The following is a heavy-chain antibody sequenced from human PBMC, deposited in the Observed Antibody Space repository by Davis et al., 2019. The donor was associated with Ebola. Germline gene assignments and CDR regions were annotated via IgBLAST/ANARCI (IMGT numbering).Heavy chain of an antibody. CDR3: AVGSSWGYFDY. CDR2: IYSGGST. CDR1: GFTVSSNY. D-gene: IGHD6-13*01. Sequence: GESLKISCAASGFTVSSNYMSWVRQAPGKGLEWVSVIYSGGSTYYADSVKGRFTISRDNSKNTLYLQMNSLRAEDTAVYYCAVGSSWGYFDYWGQGTLVTVSS. J-gene: IGHJ4*02. V-gene: IGHV3-66*01.